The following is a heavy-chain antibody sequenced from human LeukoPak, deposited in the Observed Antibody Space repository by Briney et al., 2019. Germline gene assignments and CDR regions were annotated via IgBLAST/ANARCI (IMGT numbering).Heavy chain of an antibody. J-gene: IGHJ4*02. Sequence: GGSLRLSCVGSGFTFSRYWLNWVRQAPGKGLEWVASIKKDGSEKHYVDSVKARFTISRDNAKNSLYLEMNSLRAEDTAVYYCARDRGLRYFDSFDYWGQGALVTVSS. D-gene: IGHD3-9*01. CDR3: ARDRGLRYFDSFDY. CDR2: IKKDGSEK. CDR1: GFTFSRYW. V-gene: IGHV3-7*03.